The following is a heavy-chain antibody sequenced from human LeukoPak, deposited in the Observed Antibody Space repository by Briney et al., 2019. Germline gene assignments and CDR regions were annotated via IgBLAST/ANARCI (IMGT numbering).Heavy chain of an antibody. D-gene: IGHD2-15*01. CDR3: ARDLRGYCSGGSCYSGGWFDP. J-gene: IGHJ5*02. V-gene: IGHV4-39*07. Sequence: PSETLSLTCTVSGGSISSSSYYWGWIRQPPGKGLEWIGTIYYTGNTYYNPSLKSRVTISVDASKNQFSLKLSSVTAADTAVYYCARDLRGYCSGGSCYSGGWFDPWGQGTLVTVSS. CDR1: GGSISSSSYY. CDR2: IYYTGNT.